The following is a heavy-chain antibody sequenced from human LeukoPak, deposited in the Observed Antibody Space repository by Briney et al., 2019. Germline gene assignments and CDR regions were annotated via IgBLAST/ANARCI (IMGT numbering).Heavy chain of an antibody. J-gene: IGHJ1*01. D-gene: IGHD3-10*01. CDR3: ARDSRGATMVRGVIRPPEYFQH. CDR1: GFTFSSYN. Sequence: PGGSLRLSCAASGFTFSSYNMNWVRQAPGKGLEWVSSISSSSSYIYYADSVKGRFTISRDNAKNSLYLQMNSLRAEDTAVYYCARDSRGATMVRGVIRPPEYFQHWGQGTLVTVSS. CDR2: ISSSSSYI. V-gene: IGHV3-21*01.